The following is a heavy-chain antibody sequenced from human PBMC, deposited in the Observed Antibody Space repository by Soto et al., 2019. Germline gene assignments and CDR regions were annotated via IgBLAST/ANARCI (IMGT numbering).Heavy chain of an antibody. J-gene: IGHJ5*02. D-gene: IGHD3-10*01. CDR3: ARGVGSGSYYNQYNWFDP. CDR2: ISAYNGNT. Sequence: QVQLVQSGAVVKKPGASVKVSCKASGYTFTNYGISWVRQAPGQGLEWMGWISAYNGNTNHAQKLQGRVTMTTDTSTSTAYLELRSLRSDDTAVYYCARGVGSGSYYNQYNWFDPWGQGTLVTVSS. CDR1: GYTFTNYG. V-gene: IGHV1-18*01.